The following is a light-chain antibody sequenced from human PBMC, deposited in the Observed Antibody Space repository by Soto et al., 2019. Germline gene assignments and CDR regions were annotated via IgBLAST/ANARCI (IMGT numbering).Light chain of an antibody. CDR3: QQYNSWPPYT. CDR2: GAS. Sequence: EIVLTQSPGTLSVSPGERAILSCRASQSVSTKLAWYQQKPGQAPRLLIYGASTRATGIPARFSGSGSDTEFTLTISSLQSEDFAVYYCQQYNSWPPYTFGQGTKLEIK. CDR1: QSVSTK. V-gene: IGKV3-15*01. J-gene: IGKJ2*01.